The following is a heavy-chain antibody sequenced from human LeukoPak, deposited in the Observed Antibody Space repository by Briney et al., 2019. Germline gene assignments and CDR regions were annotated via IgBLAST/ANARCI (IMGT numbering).Heavy chain of an antibody. D-gene: IGHD1-14*01. CDR1: GFTFDDYA. CDR2: ISEDGGDT. J-gene: IGHJ4*02. Sequence: QPGGSLRLSCAASGFTFDDYAMHWVRQTPGKGLECVSLISEDGGDTWYADSVKGRFTISRDNSKNSLYLQMNSLRAEDTAFYYCAKDKTCGPGDYWGQGTLVTVSS. CDR3: AKDKTCGPGDY. V-gene: IGHV3-43*02.